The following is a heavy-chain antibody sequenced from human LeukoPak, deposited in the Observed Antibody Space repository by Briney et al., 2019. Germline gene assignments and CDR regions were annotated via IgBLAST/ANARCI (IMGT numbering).Heavy chain of an antibody. J-gene: IGHJ4*02. CDR3: ARHETGPYFDY. Sequence: GESLKISCKGSGYSFTNYWIGWVRQMPGKGLECMGIIYPGDSDTSYSPSLQGQVTISADRSISTAYLQWSSLKASDTAMYYCARHETGPYFDYWGQGTLVTVSS. D-gene: IGHD1-1*01. V-gene: IGHV5-51*01. CDR2: IYPGDSDT. CDR1: GYSFTNYW.